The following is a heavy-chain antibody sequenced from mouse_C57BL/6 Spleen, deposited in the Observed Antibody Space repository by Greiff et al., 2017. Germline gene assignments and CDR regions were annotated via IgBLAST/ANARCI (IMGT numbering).Heavy chain of an antibody. D-gene: IGHD1-1*01. CDR1: GYTFTSYG. CDR3: ARCTTVVRRFAY. Sequence: QVQLKQSGAELARPGASVKLSCKASGYTFTSYGISWVKQRTGQGLEWIGEIYPRSGNTYYNEKFKGKATLTADKSSSTAYMELRSLTSEDSAVYFCARCTTVVRRFAYWGQGTLVTVSA. CDR2: IYPRSGNT. J-gene: IGHJ3*01. V-gene: IGHV1-81*01.